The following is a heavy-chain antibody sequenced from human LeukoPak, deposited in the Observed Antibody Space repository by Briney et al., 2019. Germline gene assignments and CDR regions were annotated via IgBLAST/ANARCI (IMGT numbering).Heavy chain of an antibody. Sequence: ASVKVSCKASGGTFSSYGISWVRQAPGQGLEWMGWISAYNGNTNYAQKLQGRVTMTTDTSTSTAYMELRSLRSDDTAVYYCARDWTDDFWSGTYYFDYWGQGTLVTVSS. V-gene: IGHV1-18*01. J-gene: IGHJ4*02. CDR1: GGTFSSYG. D-gene: IGHD3-3*01. CDR2: ISAYNGNT. CDR3: ARDWTDDFWSGTYYFDY.